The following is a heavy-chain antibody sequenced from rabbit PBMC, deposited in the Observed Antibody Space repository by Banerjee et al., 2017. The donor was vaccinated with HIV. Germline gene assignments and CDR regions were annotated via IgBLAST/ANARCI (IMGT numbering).Heavy chain of an antibody. CDR1: GFSFSSGYL. CDR2: IDGGTSGTT. D-gene: IGHD4-1*01. V-gene: IGHV1S45*01. J-gene: IGHJ4*01. Sequence: QEQLEESGGGLVQPEGSLTLTCTASGFSFSSGYLMCWVRQAPGKGLEWIACIDGGTSGTTYYASWAKGRFTISKTSSTTVTLQMTSLTAADTATYFCARDLAGVTGWNFNLWGPGTLVTVS. CDR3: ARDLAGVTGWNFNL.